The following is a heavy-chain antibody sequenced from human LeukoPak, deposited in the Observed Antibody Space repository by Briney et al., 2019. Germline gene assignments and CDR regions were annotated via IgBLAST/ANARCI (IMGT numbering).Heavy chain of an antibody. CDR3: GRLDDYDYSAW. CDR2: IYYNGNT. V-gene: IGHV4-39*01. CDR1: SASIRSSNYY. Sequence: SETLSLTCTVSSASIRSSNYYWGWIRQPPGKGLEWIGSIYYNGNTYYNPSLKSRVTISVDTSKNQFSLKLKSVTAADTAVYFCGRLDDYDYSAWWGQGILVTVSS. D-gene: IGHD3-22*01. J-gene: IGHJ4*02.